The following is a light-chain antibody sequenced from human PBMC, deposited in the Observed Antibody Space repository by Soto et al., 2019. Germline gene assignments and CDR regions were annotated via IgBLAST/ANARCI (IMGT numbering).Light chain of an antibody. V-gene: IGKV3-20*01. CDR3: QQYGSSPLWT. Sequence: EIVLTQSPATLSLSPGDTATLSCRASQTVTSSLAWFQQRPGQAPRLLIYDVSRRAPAIPARFSGSGSGTDFTLTISSLEPEDFAVYYCQQYGSSPLWTFGQGTKVEIK. CDR1: QTVTSS. J-gene: IGKJ1*01. CDR2: DVS.